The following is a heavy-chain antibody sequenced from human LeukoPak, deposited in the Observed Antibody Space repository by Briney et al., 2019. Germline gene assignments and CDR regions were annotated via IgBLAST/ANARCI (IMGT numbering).Heavy chain of an antibody. J-gene: IGHJ5*02. CDR3: ARRGDSGCDFVDWFDP. CDR2: IYPGDSDT. D-gene: IGHD5-12*01. Sequence: GESLKISCKGSGYSFTSYWIGWVRQMPGKGLEWMGIIYPGDSDTRYSPSFQGQVTISADKSISTAYLQWSSLKASDTAMYYCARRGDSGCDFVDWFDPWGQGTLVTVSS. V-gene: IGHV5-51*01. CDR1: GYSFTSYW.